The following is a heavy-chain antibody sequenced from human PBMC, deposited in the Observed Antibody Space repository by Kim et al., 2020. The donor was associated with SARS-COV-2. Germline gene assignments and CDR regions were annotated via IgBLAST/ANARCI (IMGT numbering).Heavy chain of an antibody. D-gene: IGHD2-15*01. V-gene: IGHV3-72*01. CDR3: VREKGGGAFDI. J-gene: IGHJ3*02. Sequence: AASAHGRFTIARDDSKSSMYLQLNSLKTADTAVYYCVREKGGGAFDIWGQGTVVTVSS.